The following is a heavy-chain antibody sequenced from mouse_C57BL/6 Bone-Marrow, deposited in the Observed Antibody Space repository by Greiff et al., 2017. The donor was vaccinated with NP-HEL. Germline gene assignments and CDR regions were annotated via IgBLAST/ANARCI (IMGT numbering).Heavy chain of an antibody. CDR2: ITHSGET. CDR1: GFPITSGYY. V-gene: IGHV12-3*01. J-gene: IGHJ1*03. D-gene: IGHD2-3*01. CDR3: AGDYDGYWYFDV. Sequence: QVQLQQSGPGLVKPSQSLFLTCSITGFPITSGYYWIWIRQSPGKPLEWMGYITHSGETFYNPSLQSPISITIETSKNQFFLQLNSVTTEETAMYYCAGDYDGYWYFDVWGTGTTVTVSS.